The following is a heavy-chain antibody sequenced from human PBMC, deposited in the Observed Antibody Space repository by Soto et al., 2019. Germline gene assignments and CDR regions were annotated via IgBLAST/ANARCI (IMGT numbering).Heavy chain of an antibody. CDR3: ARELLG. Sequence: QVQLVESGGGVVQPGRSLRLSCAASGFTFSSYAMHWVCQAPGKGLEWVAVISYDGSNKYYADSVKGRFTISRDNSKNTLYLQMNSLRAEDTAVYYCARELLGWGQGTLVTVSS. CDR1: GFTFSSYA. D-gene: IGHD2-15*01. V-gene: IGHV3-30-3*01. CDR2: ISYDGSNK. J-gene: IGHJ4*02.